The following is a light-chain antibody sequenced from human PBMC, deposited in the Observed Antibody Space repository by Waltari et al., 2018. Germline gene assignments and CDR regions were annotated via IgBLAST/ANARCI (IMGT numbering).Light chain of an antibody. J-gene: IGKJ5*01. CDR2: GAS. V-gene: IGKV3-15*01. CDR3: QQYHGWPLIT. Sequence: ETVMTQPATLSVSPGERVTLSCRASQSVSSTLAWYQQKRGQAPRLLIYGASPRVSDVPDRFRGSGSGTEFILTISSLRSEDLAVYFCQQYHGWPLITFGQGTRLEIK. CDR1: QSVSST.